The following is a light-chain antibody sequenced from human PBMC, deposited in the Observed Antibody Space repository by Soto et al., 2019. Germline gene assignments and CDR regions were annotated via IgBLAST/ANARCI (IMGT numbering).Light chain of an antibody. CDR2: KAS. CDR1: QSLRNW. Sequence: DIQMTQSPSTLSASVGDRVTITCRASQSLRNWLAWYQQKPGKAPKLLIYKASSLESGVPSRFSGSGSGAEFTLTINGLQPDDFATYYCQQRSNWPPWTFGQGTRVEIK. V-gene: IGKV1-5*03. CDR3: QQRSNWPPWT. J-gene: IGKJ1*01.